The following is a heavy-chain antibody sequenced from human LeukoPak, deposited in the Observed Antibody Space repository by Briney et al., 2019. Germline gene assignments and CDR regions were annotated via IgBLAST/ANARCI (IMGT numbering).Heavy chain of an antibody. CDR2: ISGSNPST. Sequence: GSLRLSCAASGFTFSSYAMSWVRQAPGRGLEWVSAISGSNPSTYYADSVKGRFTISRDNSKNTLFLLMNSLRAEDTAVYYCAKDVLLNGIELWFSDYWGQGTLVTVSS. J-gene: IGHJ4*02. V-gene: IGHV3-23*01. D-gene: IGHD5-18*01. CDR3: AKDVLLNGIELWFSDY. CDR1: GFTFSSYA.